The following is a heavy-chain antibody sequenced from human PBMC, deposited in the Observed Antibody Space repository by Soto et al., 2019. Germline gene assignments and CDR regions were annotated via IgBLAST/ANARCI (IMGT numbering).Heavy chain of an antibody. D-gene: IGHD4-4*01. J-gene: IGHJ3*02. V-gene: IGHV3-53*01. CDR2: LYDVDGT. Sequence: DVQLVESGGGLIQPGGSPRLSCAAFGLTVSGKKYISWVRQAPGKGLEWVSALYDVDGTYYADSVKGRFTTSIDTSRTIVYLQMNSLRLDDTAVYFCATWHLQEHAYDIWGQGTTVTVSS. CDR1: GLTVSGKKY. CDR3: ATWHLQEHAYDI.